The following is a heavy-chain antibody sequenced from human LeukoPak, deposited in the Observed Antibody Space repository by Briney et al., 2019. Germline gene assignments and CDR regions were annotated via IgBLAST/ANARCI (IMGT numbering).Heavy chain of an antibody. D-gene: IGHD1-14*01. V-gene: IGHV3-53*01. CDR2: IYSGGST. CDR1: GFSVSSNY. Sequence: PGGSLRLSCAASGFSVSSNYMNWVRQAPGKGLEWVPVIYSGGSTYYADSVKGRFTISRDNSKNTLYLQMNSLRAEDTAVYYCARARGISPFEYWGQGTLVTVSS. J-gene: IGHJ4*02. CDR3: ARARGISPFEY.